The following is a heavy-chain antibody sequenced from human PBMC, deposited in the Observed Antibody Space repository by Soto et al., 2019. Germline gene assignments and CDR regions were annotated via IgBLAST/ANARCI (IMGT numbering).Heavy chain of an antibody. CDR2: ISGSGGST. CDR3: AKDLNIVVVPAAIAPYFDY. D-gene: IGHD2-2*02. J-gene: IGHJ4*02. Sequence: PGGSLRLSCAASGFTFSSYAMALVRQAPGKGLEWVSAISGSGGSTYYADSVKGQFTISRDNSKNTLYLQMNSLRAEDTAVYYCAKDLNIVVVPAAIAPYFDYWGQGTLVTVSS. V-gene: IGHV3-23*01. CDR1: GFTFSSYA.